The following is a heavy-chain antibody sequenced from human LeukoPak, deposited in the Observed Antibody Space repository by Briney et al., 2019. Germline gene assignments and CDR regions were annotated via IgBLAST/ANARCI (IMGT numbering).Heavy chain of an antibody. J-gene: IGHJ6*03. Sequence: SETLSLTCAVYGGPFSGYYWSWIRQPPGKGLEWIGEINHSGSTNYNPSLKSRVTISVDTSKNQFSLKLSSVTAADTAVYYCARLGIAAAGTAYYYYYYYMDVWGKGTTVTVSS. CDR3: ARLGIAAAGTAYYYYYYYMDV. D-gene: IGHD6-13*01. CDR1: GGPFSGYY. CDR2: INHSGST. V-gene: IGHV4-34*01.